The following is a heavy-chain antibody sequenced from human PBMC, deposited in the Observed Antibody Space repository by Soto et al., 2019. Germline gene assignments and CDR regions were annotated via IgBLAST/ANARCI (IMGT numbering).Heavy chain of an antibody. Sequence: SETLSLTCTVSGGSISSGDYYWSWIRQPPGKGLEWIGYIYYSGSTYYNPSLKSRVTISVDTSKNQFSLKLSSVTAADTAVYYCARFRYSSSSNFDYWGQGTLVTVSS. CDR2: IYYSGST. CDR3: ARFRYSSSSNFDY. V-gene: IGHV4-30-4*01. J-gene: IGHJ4*02. CDR1: GGSISSGDYY. D-gene: IGHD6-6*01.